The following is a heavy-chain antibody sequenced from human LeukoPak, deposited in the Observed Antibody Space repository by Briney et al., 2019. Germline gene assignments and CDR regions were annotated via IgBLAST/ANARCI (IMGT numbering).Heavy chain of an antibody. Sequence: ASVKVSCKASGYTFTSFYIHWVRQAPGQGPEWIGIINPSRGSTNYAQRFRGTVTMTRDTSTNTVYMELSSLRSEDTAVYYCARGWEETGSYYQEFDYWGQGTQVTVSS. CDR2: INPSRGST. V-gene: IGHV1-46*01. J-gene: IGHJ4*02. CDR1: GYTFTSFY. CDR3: ARGWEETGSYYQEFDY. D-gene: IGHD1-26*01.